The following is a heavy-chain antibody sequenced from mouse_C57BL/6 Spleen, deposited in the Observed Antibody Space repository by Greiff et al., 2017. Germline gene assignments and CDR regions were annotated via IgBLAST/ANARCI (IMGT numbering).Heavy chain of an antibody. CDR3: ARSYYGDYSMDY. J-gene: IGHJ4*01. Sequence: QVQLQQPGAELVKPGASVKLSCKASGYTFTSYWMHWVKQRPGRGLEWIGRIDPNSGGTKYNEKFKRKATLTVDKPSRTAYMQLSILTSEYSAVYFCARSYYGDYSMDYWRQGTSVTVSS. V-gene: IGHV1-72*01. D-gene: IGHD1-1*01. CDR1: GYTFTSYW. CDR2: IDPNSGGT.